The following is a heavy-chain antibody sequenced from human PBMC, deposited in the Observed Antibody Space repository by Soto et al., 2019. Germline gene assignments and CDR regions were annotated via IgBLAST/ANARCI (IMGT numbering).Heavy chain of an antibody. Sequence: PGGSLRLSCVASGFTFTTSTMTLVRQAPGKGLEWVSSISGSGSSTYYADSVKGRFTISRDNSKNTLYLQMNSLRAEDTAVYYCAKRRDFWSGYYTDYWGQGTLVTVSS. CDR3: AKRRDFWSGYYTDY. V-gene: IGHV3-23*01. CDR1: GFTFTTST. CDR2: ISGSGSST. J-gene: IGHJ4*02. D-gene: IGHD3-3*01.